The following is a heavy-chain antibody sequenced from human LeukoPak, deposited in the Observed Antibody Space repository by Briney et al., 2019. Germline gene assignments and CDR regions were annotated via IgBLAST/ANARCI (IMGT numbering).Heavy chain of an antibody. D-gene: IGHD3-3*01. V-gene: IGHV4-4*07. CDR3: ARGTYYDFWSAAYRVLNWFDP. J-gene: IGHJ5*02. CDR2: IYTSGST. Sequence: SETLSLTCTVSGGSISSYYWSWIRQPAGKGLEWIGRIYTSGSTNYNPSLKSRVTMSVDTSKNQFSLKLSSVTAADTAAYYCARGTYYDFWSAAYRVLNWFDPWGQGTLVTVSS. CDR1: GGSISSYY.